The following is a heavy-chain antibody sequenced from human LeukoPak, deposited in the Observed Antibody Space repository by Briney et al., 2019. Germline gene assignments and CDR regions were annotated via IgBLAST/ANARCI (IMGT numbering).Heavy chain of an antibody. D-gene: IGHD1-26*01. V-gene: IGHV1-24*01. CDR3: ARDSYSGSYGY. CDR1: GYTLTELS. CDR2: FDPEDGET. Sequence: ASVKVSCKVSGYTLTELSMHWVRQAPGKGLEWMGGFDPEDGETIYAQKFQGRVTMTRDMSTSTVYMELSSLRSEDTAVYYCARDSYSGSYGYWGQGTLVTVSS. J-gene: IGHJ4*02.